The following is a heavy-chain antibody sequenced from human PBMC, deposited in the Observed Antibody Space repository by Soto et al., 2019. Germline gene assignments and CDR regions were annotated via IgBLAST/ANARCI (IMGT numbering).Heavy chain of an antibody. V-gene: IGHV4-59*01. J-gene: IGHJ6*02. CDR1: GFTFSNYA. D-gene: IGHD1-20*01. CDR2: IYYSGIT. Sequence: PGGSLRLSCAASGFTFSNYAMSWIRQPPGKGLEWIGYIYYSGITNYNPSLKSRVTISVDTSKNQFSLKLSSVTAADTAVYYCARYKSNYYYGMDVWGQGTTVTVSS. CDR3: ARYKSNYYYGMDV.